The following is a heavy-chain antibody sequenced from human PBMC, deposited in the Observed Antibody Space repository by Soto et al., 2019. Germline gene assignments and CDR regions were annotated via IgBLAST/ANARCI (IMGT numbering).Heavy chain of an antibody. CDR2: INSGSTII. Sequence: VQLVESGGGLVQPGGSLRLSCAASGFTFNGYGMNWVRQGPGKGLEWVSYINSGSTIIYYADSVKGRFTISRDNAENSLYLQMNSLRDDDTAVYYCARDRGAPRKYYFDSWGQGALVTVSS. D-gene: IGHD1-26*01. V-gene: IGHV3-48*02. J-gene: IGHJ4*02. CDR3: ARDRGAPRKYYFDS. CDR1: GFTFNGYG.